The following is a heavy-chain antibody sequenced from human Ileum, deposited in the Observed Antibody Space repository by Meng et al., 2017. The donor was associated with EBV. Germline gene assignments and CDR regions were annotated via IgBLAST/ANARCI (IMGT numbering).Heavy chain of an antibody. D-gene: IGHD6-13*01. CDR2: IFNSGST. CDR3: ARDYSSSWYSGGFFKY. CDR1: GASISSTPYY. V-gene: IGHV4-39*07. J-gene: IGHJ1*01. Sequence: ESRPVLGKPSATLSLPCTVSGASISSTPYYWGWIRQPPGKGLEWIGNIFNSGSTSYSPSLKSRVTISVDTSKNQFSLKLSSVTAADTAVYYCARDYSSSWYSGGFFKYWGQGILVTVSS.